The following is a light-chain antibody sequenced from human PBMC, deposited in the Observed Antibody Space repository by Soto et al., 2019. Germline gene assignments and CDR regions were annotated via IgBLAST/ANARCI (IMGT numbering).Light chain of an antibody. J-gene: IGKJ3*01. V-gene: IGKV1-33*01. CDR1: QDMSKY. CDR3: QQYDNLPGT. Sequence: DIQMTQSPCSLSASVGDRVTITCQASQDMSKYLNWYQQKPGKAPKLLIYDASNLETGVPSRFSGSGSGTDFTFTISSLQPEDIATYYCQQYDNLPGTFGPGTKVDIK. CDR2: DAS.